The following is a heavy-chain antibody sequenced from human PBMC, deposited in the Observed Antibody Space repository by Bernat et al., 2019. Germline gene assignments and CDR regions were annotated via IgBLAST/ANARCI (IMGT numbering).Heavy chain of an antibody. V-gene: IGHV3-15*01. CDR2: VKSKTDGGAT. D-gene: IGHD3-3*01. CDR3: TTVFPRQMTIVGGDFCDY. Sequence: EVQLLESGGGLVQPGGSLRLSCAASGFTFSSHVMSWVRQAPGKGLEWVGRVKSKTDGGATDYAAPVKGRFTISRDDSKNTLYLQMNSLKTEDTAVYYCTTVFPRQMTIVGGDFCDYWGQGTLVTVSS. CDR1: GFTFSSHV. J-gene: IGHJ4*02.